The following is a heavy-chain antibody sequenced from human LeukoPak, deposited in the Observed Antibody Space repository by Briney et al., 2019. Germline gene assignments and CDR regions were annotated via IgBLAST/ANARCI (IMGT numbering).Heavy chain of an antibody. D-gene: IGHD2-2*02. J-gene: IGHJ5*02. V-gene: IGHV1-18*01. CDR2: ISAYNGNT. CDR3: ARVTILGWFDP. CDR1: GYTFTSYG. Sequence: ASVKVSCKASGYTFTSYGISWVRQAPGQGLEWMGWISAYNGNTNYAQKLPGRVTMPTETSTRRAYMELRSLRSDDTAVYYCARVTILGWFDPWGQGTQVTVSS.